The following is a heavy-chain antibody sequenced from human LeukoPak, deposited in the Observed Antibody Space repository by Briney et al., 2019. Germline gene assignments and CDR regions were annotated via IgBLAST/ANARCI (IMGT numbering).Heavy chain of an antibody. D-gene: IGHD5-18*01. CDR1: GGSFSGYY. CDR3: AKCGVTYYYYYMDV. Sequence: PSETLSLTCAVYGGSFSGYYWSWIRQPLGKGLEWIGDINHSGNTNYNPSLKSRVTLSVDTSKNQFSLKLSSVTVADTAVYYCAKCGVTYYYYYMDVWGKGTTVTVSS. CDR2: INHSGNT. J-gene: IGHJ6*03. V-gene: IGHV4-34*01.